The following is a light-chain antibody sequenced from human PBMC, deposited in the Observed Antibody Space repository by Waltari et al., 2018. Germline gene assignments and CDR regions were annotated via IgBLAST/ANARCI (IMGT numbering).Light chain of an antibody. CDR1: QSVNSK. Sequence: EIVMTQSPATLSVSPGDSVTLACRASQSVNSKVAWYQQKPGQPPRLLIFDTSTRATDIRARVSGRGSGTEFTLTITSLRSDDFAVYYCQQYNEWPPLAFGGGTKLDIK. V-gene: IGKV3-15*01. J-gene: IGKJ4*01. CDR3: QQYNEWPPLA. CDR2: DTS.